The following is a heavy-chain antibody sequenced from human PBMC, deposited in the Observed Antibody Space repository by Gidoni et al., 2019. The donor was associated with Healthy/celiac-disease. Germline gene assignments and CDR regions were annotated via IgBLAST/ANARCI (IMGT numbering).Heavy chain of an antibody. D-gene: IGHD7-27*01. CDR1: GFTFSSYD. CDR3: ARGGLTGDFDY. CDR2: IGTAGDT. Sequence: EVQLVESGGGLVQPGGSLRLSFAASGFTFSSYDMHWGRPATGKGLERVSAIGTAGDTYYPGSVKGRFTISRENDKNSLYLQMNGLRAGDTAVYYCARGGLTGDFDYWGQGTLVTVSS. J-gene: IGHJ4*02. V-gene: IGHV3-13*01.